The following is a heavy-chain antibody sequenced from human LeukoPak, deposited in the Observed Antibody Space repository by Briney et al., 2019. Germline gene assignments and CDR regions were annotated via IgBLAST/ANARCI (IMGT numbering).Heavy chain of an antibody. D-gene: IGHD6-13*01. CDR3: ARESGSSWYELDY. J-gene: IGHJ4*02. CDR2: ISSSSSTI. V-gene: IGHV3-48*01. CDR1: GFTFSSYS. Sequence: GGCLRLSCAAPGFTFSSYSMNWVRQAPGKGLEWVSYISSSSSTIYYADSVKGRFTISRDNAKNSLYLQMNSLRAEDTAVYYCARESGSSWYELDYWGQGTLVTVSS.